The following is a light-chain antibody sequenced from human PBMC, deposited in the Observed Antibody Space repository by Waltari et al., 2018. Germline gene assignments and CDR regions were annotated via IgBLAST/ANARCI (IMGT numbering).Light chain of an antibody. V-gene: IGKV3-15*01. CDR2: GAS. Sequence: EMVMTQSPATLPVFSGERATLSCRASQSIRSNLAWYQHKPGQAPRLLIYGASTRATGIPARFSGSGSGTEFTLTISSLQSEDFAVYFCQQYDNWLGTFGQGTKVEIK. CDR3: QQYDNWLGT. CDR1: QSIRSN. J-gene: IGKJ1*01.